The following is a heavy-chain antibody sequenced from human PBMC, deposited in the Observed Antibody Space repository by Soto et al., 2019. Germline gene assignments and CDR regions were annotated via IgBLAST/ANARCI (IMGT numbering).Heavy chain of an antibody. CDR3: ARSGVYGSGSFWFDP. CDR2: IYHSGST. Sequence: SETLSLTCAVSGGSLSRSNWWSWVRQPPGKGLEWIGEIYHSGSTNYNPSLKSRVTISVDKSKNQFSLKLSSVTAADTAVYYCARSGVYGSGSFWFDPWGQGTLVTVSS. J-gene: IGHJ5*02. V-gene: IGHV4-4*02. D-gene: IGHD3-10*01. CDR1: GGSLSRSNW.